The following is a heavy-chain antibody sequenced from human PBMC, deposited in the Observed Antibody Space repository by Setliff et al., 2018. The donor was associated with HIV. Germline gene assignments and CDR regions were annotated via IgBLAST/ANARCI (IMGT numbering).Heavy chain of an antibody. D-gene: IGHD3-22*01. CDR2: VYYGGVT. CDR3: AREAPADSSGTSYYFDY. CDR1: GVSISAYY. Sequence: SETLSLTCNVSGVSISAYYWSWIRQPPGKGLEWVGYVYYGGVTNYNPSLKSRLTISVDTSKNQFSLKLSSVTAADTAVYYCAREAPADSSGTSYYFDYWGQGTLVTVSS. V-gene: IGHV4-59*12. J-gene: IGHJ4*02.